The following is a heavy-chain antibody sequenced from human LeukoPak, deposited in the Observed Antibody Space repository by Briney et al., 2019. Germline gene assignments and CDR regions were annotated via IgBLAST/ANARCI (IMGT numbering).Heavy chain of an antibody. J-gene: IGHJ5*02. V-gene: IGHV3-11*01. CDR1: GFTFSDYY. Sequence: GGSLRLSCAASGFTFSDYYMSWIRQAPGKGLEWVSYISSSGSTIYYADSVKGRFTISRDNAKNSLYLQMNSLRAEDTAVYYCARDGLARFDIAAARNWFDPWGQGTLVTVSS. CDR3: ARDGLARFDIAAARNWFDP. CDR2: ISSSGSTI. D-gene: IGHD6-13*01.